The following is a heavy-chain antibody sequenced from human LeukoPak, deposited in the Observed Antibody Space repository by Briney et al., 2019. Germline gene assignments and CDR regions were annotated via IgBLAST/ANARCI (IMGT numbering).Heavy chain of an antibody. J-gene: IGHJ6*02. Sequence: GRSLRLSCAAFGFTFGDHAMSWVRQAPGKGLEWVGFIRSKAYGGTTQYAASVKDRFTISRDDAISIAYLQMNSLKTEDTAVYFCTRGPIQLRLYDGMDVWGQGTTSIVSS. D-gene: IGHD5-18*01. CDR1: GFTFGDHA. CDR3: TRGPIQLRLYDGMDV. CDR2: IRSKAYGGTT. V-gene: IGHV3-49*04.